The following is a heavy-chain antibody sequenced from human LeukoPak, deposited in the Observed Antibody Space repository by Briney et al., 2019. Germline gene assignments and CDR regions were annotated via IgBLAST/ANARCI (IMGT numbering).Heavy chain of an antibody. V-gene: IGHV4-34*01. CDR1: GGSFSGYY. J-gene: IGHJ5*02. Sequence: PSETLSLTCAVYGGSFSGYYWSWIRQPPGKGLEWIGEINHSGSTNYSPSLKSRVTISVDTSRNQFSLKLSSVTAADTAVYYCARLIAVAGTSDWFDPWGQGTLVTVSS. CDR3: ARLIAVAGTSDWFDP. CDR2: INHSGST. D-gene: IGHD6-19*01.